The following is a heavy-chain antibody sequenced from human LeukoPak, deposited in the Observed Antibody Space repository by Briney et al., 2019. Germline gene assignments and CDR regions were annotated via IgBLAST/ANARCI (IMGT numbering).Heavy chain of an antibody. CDR3: AKVPGAYCSGGTCYLDY. J-gene: IGHJ4*02. V-gene: IGHV3-23*01. D-gene: IGHD2-15*01. CDR1: GFTFSNYA. Sequence: GGSLRLSCAASGFTFSNYAMTWVRQAPGKGLEWVSAVSHRGSNTYYADSVKGRFTVSRDNSKNTLYLQMNSLRAEDTAVYFCAKVPGAYCSGGTCYLDYWGQGTLVTVSS. CDR2: VSHRGSNT.